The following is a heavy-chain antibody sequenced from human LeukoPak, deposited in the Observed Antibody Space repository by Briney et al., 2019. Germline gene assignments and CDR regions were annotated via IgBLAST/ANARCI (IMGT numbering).Heavy chain of an antibody. CDR3: ARGRWGYSYGLDY. CDR1: GYTFTGYY. CDR2: MNPNSGNT. D-gene: IGHD5-18*01. V-gene: IGHV1-8*02. Sequence: ASVKVSCKASGYTFTGYYMHWVRQAPGQGLEWMGWMNPNSGNTGYAQKFQGRVTMTRNTSISTAYTELSSLRSEDTAVYYCARGRWGYSYGLDYWGQGTLVTVSS. J-gene: IGHJ4*02.